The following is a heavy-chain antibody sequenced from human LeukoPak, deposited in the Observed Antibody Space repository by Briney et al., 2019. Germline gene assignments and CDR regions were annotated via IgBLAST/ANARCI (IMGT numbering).Heavy chain of an antibody. V-gene: IGHV3-66*04. CDR3: ARPPYGGVDC. J-gene: IGHJ4*02. CDR1: GLTVSSY. CDR2: IYSGGSI. D-gene: IGHD4-23*01. Sequence: GGSLRLSCAASGLTVSSYMSWVRQAPGKGLEWVSVIYSGGSIYYADSVKGRFTISRDKSKNTLYLQMNSLRAEDTAVYYCARPPYGGVDCCGQGTLVTVSS.